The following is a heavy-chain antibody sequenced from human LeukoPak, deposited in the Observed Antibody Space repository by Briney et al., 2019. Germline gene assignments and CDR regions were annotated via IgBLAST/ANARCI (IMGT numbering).Heavy chain of an antibody. Sequence: GGSLRLSCAASGFTVSSNYMSWVRQAPGKGLEWVSAISGSGGSTYYADSVKGRFTISRDNSKNTLYLQMNSLRAEDTALYYCTKDISSNYVAWLDYWGQGTLVTVSS. CDR1: GFTVSSNY. CDR2: ISGSGGST. J-gene: IGHJ4*02. D-gene: IGHD4-11*01. V-gene: IGHV3-23*01. CDR3: TKDISSNYVAWLDY.